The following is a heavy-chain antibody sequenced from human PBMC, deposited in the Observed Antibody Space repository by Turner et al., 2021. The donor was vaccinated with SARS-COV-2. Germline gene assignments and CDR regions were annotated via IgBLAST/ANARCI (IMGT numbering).Heavy chain of an antibody. J-gene: IGHJ4*02. CDR1: GGSISSSSYY. CDR3: ARLRPTQNFDY. V-gene: IGHV4-39*01. Sequence: QLQLQESGPGLVKPSETLSPTRTVSGGSISSSSYYWGWIRQPPGKGLEWIGSIYYSGSTYYDPSLKSRVTISVDTSKNQFSLKLSSVTAADTAVYYCARLRPTQNFDYWGQGTLVTVSS. D-gene: IGHD1-1*01. CDR2: IYYSGST.